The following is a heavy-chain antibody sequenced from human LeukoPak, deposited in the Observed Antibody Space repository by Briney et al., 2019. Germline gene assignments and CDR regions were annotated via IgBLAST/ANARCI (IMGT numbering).Heavy chain of an antibody. CDR3: AREDSGRVFDY. D-gene: IGHD1-26*01. V-gene: IGHV1-69*13. J-gene: IGHJ4*02. CDR2: IIPIFCTA. CDR1: GGTFSSYA. Sequence: ASVKVSCKASGGTFSSYAISWVRQAPGQGLEWMERIIPIFCTANYAQKFHGRVTITSNESTSTAYMELSSLRSEDTAVDYCAREDSGRVFDYWGQGTLVTVSS.